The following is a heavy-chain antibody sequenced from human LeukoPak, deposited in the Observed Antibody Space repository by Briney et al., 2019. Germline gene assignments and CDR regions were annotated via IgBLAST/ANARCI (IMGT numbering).Heavy chain of an antibody. Sequence: SETLSLTCAVYGGSFSGYYWSWIRQPPGKGLEWIGEINHSGSTNYNPSLKSRVTISVDTSKNQFSLKLSSVTAADTAVYYCARGGVFDYWGQGTLVTVSS. J-gene: IGHJ4*02. V-gene: IGHV4-34*01. CDR2: INHSGST. CDR1: GGSFSGYY. CDR3: ARGGVFDY. D-gene: IGHD3-10*01.